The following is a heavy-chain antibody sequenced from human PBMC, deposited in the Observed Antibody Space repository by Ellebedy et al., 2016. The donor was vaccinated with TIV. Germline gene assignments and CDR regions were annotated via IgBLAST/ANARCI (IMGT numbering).Heavy chain of an antibody. CDR2: ISSSSSYT. J-gene: IGHJ3*02. V-gene: IGHV3-21*01. D-gene: IGHD1-26*01. Sequence: GGSLRLSXAASGFTFSSYSMNWVRQAPGKGLEWVSSISSSSSYTNYADSVKGRFTISRDNAKNSLYLQMNSLRAEDTAVYYCARYPPEWELPAFDIWGQGTMVTVSS. CDR3: ARYPPEWELPAFDI. CDR1: GFTFSSYS.